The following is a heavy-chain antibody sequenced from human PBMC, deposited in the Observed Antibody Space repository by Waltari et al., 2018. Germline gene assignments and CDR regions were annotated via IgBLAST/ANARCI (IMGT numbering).Heavy chain of an antibody. CDR1: GGSIDSDTYY. CDR3: ARLGYCSSTSCYTTFFDAFDI. CDR2: FYYGGST. Sequence: QVQLQESGPGLVKPSETLSLTCSVSGGSIDSDTYYWGWIRQPPGKGLEWIGSFYYGGSTYYNPSLKSRVAISVLTSRRQFSLKLTSVTAADTALYFCARLGYCSSTSCYTTFFDAFDIWGQGTMVTVSS. D-gene: IGHD2-2*02. J-gene: IGHJ3*02. V-gene: IGHV4-39*07.